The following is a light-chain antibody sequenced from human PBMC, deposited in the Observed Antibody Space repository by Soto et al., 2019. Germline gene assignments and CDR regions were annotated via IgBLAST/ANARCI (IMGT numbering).Light chain of an antibody. CDR1: QSVSRY. J-gene: IGKJ5*01. V-gene: IGKV3-11*01. CDR2: DAS. Sequence: EIVLTQSPGTLSLSPGARSTLSCRASQSVSRYLAWYKQKPGQAPRLLIYDASYRATGTPARFSGSGSGTDFTLTISSLEPDDFAIYYCQKRSNWITFGQGTRLEIK. CDR3: QKRSNWIT.